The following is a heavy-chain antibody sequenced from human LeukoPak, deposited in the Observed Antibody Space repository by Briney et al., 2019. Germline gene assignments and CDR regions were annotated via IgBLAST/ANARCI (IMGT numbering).Heavy chain of an antibody. Sequence: ASVKVSKASGYTFTGYYMHWVRQAPGQGLEWMGWINPNSGGTNYAQKFQGRVTMTRDTSISTAYMELSRLRSDDTAVYYCARGDVVVVAANNWFDPWGQGTLVTASS. CDR3: ARGDVVVVAANNWFDP. J-gene: IGHJ5*02. CDR2: INPNSGGT. CDR1: GYTFTGYY. V-gene: IGHV1-2*02. D-gene: IGHD2-15*01.